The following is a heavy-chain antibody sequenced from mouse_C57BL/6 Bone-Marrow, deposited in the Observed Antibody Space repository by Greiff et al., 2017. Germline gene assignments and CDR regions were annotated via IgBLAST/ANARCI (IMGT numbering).Heavy chain of an antibody. V-gene: IGHV1-26*01. CDR3: ASPLRAMDY. J-gene: IGHJ4*01. D-gene: IGHD1-1*01. Sequence: EVQLQQSGPELVKPGASVKISCKASGYTFTDYYMNWVKQSHGKSLEWIGDINPNNGGTSYNQKFKGKATLTVDKSSSTAYMELRSLTSEDSAVYYCASPLRAMDYWGQGTSVTVSS. CDR2: INPNNGGT. CDR1: GYTFTDYY.